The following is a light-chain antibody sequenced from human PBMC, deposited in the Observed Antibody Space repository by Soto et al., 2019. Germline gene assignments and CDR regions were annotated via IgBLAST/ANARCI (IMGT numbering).Light chain of an antibody. Sequence: QSVLTQPASVSGSPGQSITISCTGTSSDIGGYNYVSWYQQYPGKAPKLMIFGVSDRPSGVSNRFSGSKSGTTASLTISGLQTEDEADDYCSSYKTSSTVVVFGGGTKLTVL. CDR2: GVS. J-gene: IGLJ2*01. V-gene: IGLV2-14*01. CDR1: SSDIGGYNY. CDR3: SSYKTSSTVVV.